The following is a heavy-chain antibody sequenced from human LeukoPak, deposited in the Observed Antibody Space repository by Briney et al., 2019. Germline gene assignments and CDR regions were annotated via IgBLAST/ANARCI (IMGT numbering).Heavy chain of an antibody. D-gene: IGHD6-13*01. V-gene: IGHV3-23*01. CDR3: AKDGGYSNDY. CDR2: ISGSGDST. CDR1: GFTFSSYS. J-gene: IGHJ4*02. Sequence: GGSLRLSCAASGFTFSSYSMNWVRQAPGKGLEWVSGISGSGDSTYYADSVKGRFTISRDNSKNTLYLQMNSLRAEDTAVYYCAKDGGYSNDYWGQGTLVTVSS.